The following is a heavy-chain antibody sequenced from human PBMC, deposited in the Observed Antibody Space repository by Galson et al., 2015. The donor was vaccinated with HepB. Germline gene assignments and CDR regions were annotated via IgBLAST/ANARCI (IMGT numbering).Heavy chain of an antibody. CDR3: VRWGSWYYDY. Sequence: SLRLSCATSGFTFGDYAINWVRQAPGKGLEWVGFIRVKTSGATSEYAASVKGRFTISRDDSKSTAFLQMNSLRTEDTALYYCVRWGSWYYDYWGQGILVTVSS. D-gene: IGHD3-16*01. CDR1: GFTFGDYA. CDR2: IRVKTSGATS. V-gene: IGHV3-49*04. J-gene: IGHJ4*02.